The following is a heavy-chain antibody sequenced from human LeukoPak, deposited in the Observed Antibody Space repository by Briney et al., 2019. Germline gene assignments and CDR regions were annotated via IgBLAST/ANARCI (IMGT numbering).Heavy chain of an antibody. V-gene: IGHV1-69*05. J-gene: IGHJ4*02. CDR1: GGTFSSYA. Sequence: SVKVSCKASGGTFSSYAISWVRQAPGQGLEWMGGIIPIFGTANYAQKFQGRVTITTDESTSTAYMELSSLRSEDTAVYYCARDKRCSSTSCYLGYWGQGTLVTVSS. D-gene: IGHD2-2*01. CDR3: ARDKRCSSTSCYLGY. CDR2: IIPIFGTA.